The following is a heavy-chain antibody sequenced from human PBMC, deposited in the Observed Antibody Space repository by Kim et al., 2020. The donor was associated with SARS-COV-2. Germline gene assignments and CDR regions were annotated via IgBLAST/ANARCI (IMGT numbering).Heavy chain of an antibody. Sequence: TIYYADSVKGRFTISRDNGKNSLYLQMNSLRDEDAAVYYCARDMGSGFDPWGQGTLVTVSS. CDR3: ARDMGSGFDP. CDR2: TI. J-gene: IGHJ5*02. D-gene: IGHD6-19*01. V-gene: IGHV3-48*02.